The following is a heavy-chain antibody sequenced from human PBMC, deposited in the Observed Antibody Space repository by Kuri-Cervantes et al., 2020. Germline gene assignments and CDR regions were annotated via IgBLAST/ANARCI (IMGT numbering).Heavy chain of an antibody. Sequence: ASVKVSCKASGYTFTSYAMHWVRQAPGQRLEWMGWINAGNGNTKYSQKFQGRVTIARDTSASTAYMELSSLRSEDTAVYYCARGRWLAHGRGYYFDYWGQGALVTVSS. CDR3: ARGRWLAHGRGYYFDY. CDR1: GYTFTSYA. D-gene: IGHD6-19*01. CDR2: INAGNGNT. J-gene: IGHJ4*02. V-gene: IGHV1-3*01.